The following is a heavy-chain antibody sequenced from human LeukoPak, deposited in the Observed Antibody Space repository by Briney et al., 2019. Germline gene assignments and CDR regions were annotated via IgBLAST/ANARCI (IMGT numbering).Heavy chain of an antibody. V-gene: IGHV1-69*13. CDR3: ARVEEYYYYYGMDV. J-gene: IGHJ6*02. D-gene: IGHD1-1*01. CDR2: IIPIFGTA. CDR1: GGTFSSYA. Sequence: GASAKVSCKASGGTFSSYAISWVRQAPGQGLEWMGGIIPIFGTANYAQKFQGRVTITADESTSTAYMELSSLRSEDTAVYYCARVEEYYYYYGMDVWGQGTTVTVSS.